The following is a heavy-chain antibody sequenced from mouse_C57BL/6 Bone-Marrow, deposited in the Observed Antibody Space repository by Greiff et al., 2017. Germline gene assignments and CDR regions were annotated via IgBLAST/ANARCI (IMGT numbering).Heavy chain of an antibody. V-gene: IGHV1-47*01. Sequence: VHLVESGAELVKPGASVKMSCKASGYTFTTYPIEWMKQNHGKSLAWIGNFHPSNDDTKYNEKFKGKATLTVEKSSSTVYLELSRLTSDDSAVYYCARGGNYGGYYFDYWGQGTTLTVSS. D-gene: IGHD2-1*01. CDR2: FHPSNDDT. J-gene: IGHJ2*01. CDR1: GYTFTTYP. CDR3: ARGGNYGGYYFDY.